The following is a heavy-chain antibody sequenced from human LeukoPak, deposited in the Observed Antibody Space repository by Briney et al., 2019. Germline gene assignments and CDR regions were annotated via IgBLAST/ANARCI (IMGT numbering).Heavy chain of an antibody. CDR1: GFTFDYSA. Sequence: PGTSLRLSCVASGFTFDYSAFHWVRQAPGKGLEWVSGIGFSTNNVDYADSVRGRFTISRDNTKNSLYLQMDSLRAEDTAFYYCAKDNGNGWLGEFAFEYRGQGILVTVSS. CDR2: IGFSTNNV. D-gene: IGHD3-10*01. J-gene: IGHJ4*02. V-gene: IGHV3-9*01. CDR3: AKDNGNGWLGEFAFEY.